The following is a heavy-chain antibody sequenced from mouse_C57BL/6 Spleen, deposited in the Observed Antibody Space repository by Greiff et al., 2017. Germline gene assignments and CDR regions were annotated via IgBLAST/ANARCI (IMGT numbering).Heavy chain of an antibody. J-gene: IGHJ1*03. CDR1: GYSFTDYN. V-gene: IGHV1-39*01. CDR3: ASSPKGWYFDV. CDR2: INPNYGTT. Sequence: VEPGASVKISCQASGYSFTDYNMNWVKQSNGKSLEWLGVINPNYGTTSYNQKFKGKATLTVDQSSSTAYMQLNSLTSEDSAVYYCASSPKGWYFDVWGTGTTVTVSS.